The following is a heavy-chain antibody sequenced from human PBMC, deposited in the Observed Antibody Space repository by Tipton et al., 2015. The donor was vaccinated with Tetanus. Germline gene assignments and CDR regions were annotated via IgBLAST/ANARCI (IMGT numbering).Heavy chain of an antibody. J-gene: IGHJ4*02. D-gene: IGHD6-19*01. V-gene: IGHV3-53*01. Sequence: SLRLSCVDSGFIVSSHYMSWVRQAPGKGLEWVSVMYSGGDTYYVDSVKGRFSISRDNAKNTLYLQMNSLRVEDTAVYYCVRDGGSSGWLAYWVQGTLVTVSS. CDR1: GFIVSSHY. CDR3: VRDGGSSGWLAY. CDR2: MYSGGDT.